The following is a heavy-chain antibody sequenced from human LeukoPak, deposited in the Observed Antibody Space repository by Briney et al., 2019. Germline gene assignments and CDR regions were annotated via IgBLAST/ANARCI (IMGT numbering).Heavy chain of an antibody. CDR3: AKHRFESGGYHSTD. J-gene: IGHJ4*02. Sequence: PGGSLRLSCAASGFTFSSYAMSWVRQAPGKGLAWVSTISGGSGSTYCADSVKGRFTISRDNSKNTLYLQMNSLRDEDTAVYYCAKHRFESGGYHSTDWGPGTLVTVSS. CDR2: ISGGSGST. V-gene: IGHV3-23*01. D-gene: IGHD3-22*01. CDR1: GFTFSSYA.